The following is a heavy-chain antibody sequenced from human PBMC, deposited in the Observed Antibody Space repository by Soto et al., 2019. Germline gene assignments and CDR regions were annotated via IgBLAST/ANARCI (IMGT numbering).Heavy chain of an antibody. CDR1: GYTFTSYA. J-gene: IGHJ4*02. CDR2: VNAGNGNT. V-gene: IGHV1-3*01. D-gene: IGHD1-20*01. Sequence: QVQLVQSGAEVKKPGASVKVSCTASGYTFTSYAIHWVRQAPGQRLEWMGWVNAGNGNTKYSQKLQGRVTITRDTSARTADMELSSLRADDTAVYYCARDVGYNWNLIDYWGQGTLVTVSS. CDR3: ARDVGYNWNLIDY.